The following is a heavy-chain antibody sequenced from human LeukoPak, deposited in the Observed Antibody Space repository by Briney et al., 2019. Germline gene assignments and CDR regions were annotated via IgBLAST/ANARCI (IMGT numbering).Heavy chain of an antibody. Sequence: PSETLSLTCTVSGGSISSGDYYWSWIRQPPGKGLEWIGYIYYSGSTYYNPSLKSRVTISVDTSKNQFSLKLSSMTAADTAVYYCARDAGNYASYFDYWGQGTLVTVSS. D-gene: IGHD1-7*01. V-gene: IGHV4-30-4*01. J-gene: IGHJ4*02. CDR2: IYYSGST. CDR3: ARDAGNYASYFDY. CDR1: GGSISSGDYY.